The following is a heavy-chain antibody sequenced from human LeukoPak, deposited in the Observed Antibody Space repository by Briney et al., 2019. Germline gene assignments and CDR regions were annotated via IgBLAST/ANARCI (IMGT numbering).Heavy chain of an antibody. V-gene: IGHV3-33*01. CDR2: IWYDGSNK. D-gene: IGHD1-1*01. CDR1: GFTFSSYG. J-gene: IGHJ4*02. CDR3: ARIRLEPVGADY. Sequence: PGGSLRLSCAASGFTFSSYGMHWVRQAPGKGLEWVAVIWYDGSNKYYADSVKGRFTISRDNSKNTLYLQMNSLRAEDTAVYYCARIRLEPVGADYWGQGTLVTVSS.